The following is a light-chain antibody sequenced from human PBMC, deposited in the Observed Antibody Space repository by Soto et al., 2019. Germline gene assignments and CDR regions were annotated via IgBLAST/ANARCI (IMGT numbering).Light chain of an antibody. CDR1: QSVSTRS. CDR3: QQYASSPWT. Sequence: EIVFTQSPCTLSLSPGERATLSCRASQSVSTRSLAWYQQKPGQAPRLLISGASSRAADIPDRFSGSGSGTDFTLTINRLEPEDFAVYYCQQYASSPWTFGQGTKVDIK. J-gene: IGKJ1*01. CDR2: GAS. V-gene: IGKV3-20*01.